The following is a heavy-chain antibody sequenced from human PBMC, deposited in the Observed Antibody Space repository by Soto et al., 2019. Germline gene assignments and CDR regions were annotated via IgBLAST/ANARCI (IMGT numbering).Heavy chain of an antibody. CDR3: ANDSHGARYYHCMDV. CDR1: GCTIISYA. D-gene: IGHD2-8*01. Sequence: GVSLRLSCRAAGCTIISYARSCVRQATGKGLEWVSAISGSGGSTYYADSVKGRFTISRDNSKNTLYLQMNSLRAEDTAVYYCANDSHGARYYHCMDVWGKRTTVTVSS. J-gene: IGHJ6*03. CDR2: ISGSGGST. V-gene: IGHV3-23*01.